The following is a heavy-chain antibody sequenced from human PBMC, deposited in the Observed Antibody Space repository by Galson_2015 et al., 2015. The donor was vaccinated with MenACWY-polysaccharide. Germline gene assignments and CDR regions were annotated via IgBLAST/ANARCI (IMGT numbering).Heavy chain of an antibody. J-gene: IGHJ6*02. CDR2: IYPDGSGP. V-gene: IGHV3-74*01. Sequence: SLRLSCAASGFTFSTCFMYWVRQAPGKGLLWVSRIYPDGSGPTYADSVKGRFTVSRDNAKNTLYLQMDSLRAEDTAVYYCLRGSIDWKGMDVWGQGTTVTVSS. CDR3: LRGSIDWKGMDV. CDR1: GFTFSTCF. D-gene: IGHD3-9*01.